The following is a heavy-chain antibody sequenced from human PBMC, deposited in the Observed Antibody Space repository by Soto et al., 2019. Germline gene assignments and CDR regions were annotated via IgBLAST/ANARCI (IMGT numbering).Heavy chain of an antibody. CDR3: ARQAYCGGEWCYYFDY. CDR1: GDSISSSSNY. D-gene: IGHD2-21*01. V-gene: IGHV4-39*01. J-gene: IGHJ4*02. CDR2: IYYSGNT. Sequence: SETLSLTCTVSGDSISSSSNYWGWIRQPPGKGLEWVGRIYYSGNTYYNPSLKSRATISVDTSKNQFSLKLNSVTAADTAVYYCARQAYCGGEWCYYFDYRGQGNLVTVSS.